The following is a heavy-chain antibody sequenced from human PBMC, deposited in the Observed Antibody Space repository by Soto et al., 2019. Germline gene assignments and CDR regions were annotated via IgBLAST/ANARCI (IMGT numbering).Heavy chain of an antibody. Sequence: PGGSLRLSCAASGFTFNTYNINWVRQAPGKGLEWVSYILSSSGTIYYADSVKGRFTISRDNAKNSVYLQMNSLRDEDTAVNYCVRDSLFDHWGQGTLVTVSS. J-gene: IGHJ4*02. CDR3: VRDSLFDH. CDR2: ILSSSGTI. CDR1: GFTFNTYN. V-gene: IGHV3-48*02.